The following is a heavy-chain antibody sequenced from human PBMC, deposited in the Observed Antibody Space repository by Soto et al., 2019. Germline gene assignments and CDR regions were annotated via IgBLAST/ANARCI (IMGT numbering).Heavy chain of an antibody. CDR3: ARAGIQLWQRFFDY. J-gene: IGHJ4*02. V-gene: IGHV4-30-4*01. D-gene: IGHD5-18*01. CDR2: IYYRGST. Sequence: SETLSLTCTVSGGSISSGDYYWSWIRQPPGKGLEWIGYIYYRGSTYYNPSLKSRVSISVDTSKNQFSLKLSSVTAADTAVYYCARAGIQLWQRFFDYWGQGTLVTVSS. CDR1: GGSISSGDYY.